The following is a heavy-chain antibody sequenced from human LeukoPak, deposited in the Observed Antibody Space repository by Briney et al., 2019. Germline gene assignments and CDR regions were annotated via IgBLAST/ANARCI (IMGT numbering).Heavy chain of an antibody. D-gene: IGHD5-18*01. V-gene: IGHV4-34*01. CDR3: ARAKGIGLRGYSYGYYFDY. CDR1: GGSFSGYY. CDR2: INHSGST. J-gene: IGHJ4*02. Sequence: SETLSLTCAVYGGSFSGYYWSWIRQPPGKGLEWIGEINHSGSTNYNPSLKSRVTISLDTSKNQFSLKLSSMTAADTAVYYCARAKGIGLRGYSYGYYFDYWGQGTLVTVSS.